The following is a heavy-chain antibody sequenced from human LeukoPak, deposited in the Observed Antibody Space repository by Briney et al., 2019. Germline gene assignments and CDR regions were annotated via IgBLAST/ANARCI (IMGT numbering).Heavy chain of an antibody. CDR2: ISGDGGST. CDR1: GFXFDDYA. CDR3: AKGGNYGGNSRLNY. J-gene: IGHJ4*02. Sequence: GGSLRLSCAASGFXFDDYAIHWVRQGPGKGLEWVSLISGDGGSTYYADSVKGRFTISRDNTKNSLYLQMNSLRTEDTALYYCAKGGNYGGNSRLNYWGQGTLVTVSS. D-gene: IGHD4-23*01. V-gene: IGHV3-43*02.